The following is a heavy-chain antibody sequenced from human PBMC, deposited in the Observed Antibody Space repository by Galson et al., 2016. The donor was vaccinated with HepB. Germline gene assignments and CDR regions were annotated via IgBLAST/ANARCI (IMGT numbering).Heavy chain of an antibody. CDR1: GYSFASYW. CDR2: VYPGDSDT. J-gene: IGHJ3*02. V-gene: IGHV5-51*03. Sequence: QSGAEVKKPGESLKISCQGSGYSFASYWIAWVRQMPGKGLEWMGIVYPGDSDTRYSPSFQGRVTISADKSTSTAYLQWSSLKASDTAMYYCARIFYQYSMGAFDIWGQGTMVTVSS. CDR3: ARIFYQYSMGAFDI. D-gene: IGHD2/OR15-2a*01.